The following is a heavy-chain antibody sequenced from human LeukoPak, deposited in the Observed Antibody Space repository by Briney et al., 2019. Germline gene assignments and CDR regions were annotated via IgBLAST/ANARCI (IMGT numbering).Heavy chain of an antibody. CDR3: ARELWSAYGMDV. V-gene: IGHV3-48*02. J-gene: IGHJ6*02. CDR2: ISSSSSTI. CDR1: GFTFTSYS. D-gene: IGHD2-21*01. Sequence: GESLRLSCAASGFTFTSYSMNWVRQAPGKGLEWVSYISSSSSTIHYADSVKGRFTISRDNAKNSLFLQINSLRDDDTAVYYCARELWSAYGMDVWGQGTTVTVSS.